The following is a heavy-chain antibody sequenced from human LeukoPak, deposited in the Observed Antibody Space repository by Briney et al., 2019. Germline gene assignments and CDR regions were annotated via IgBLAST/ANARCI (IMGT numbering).Heavy chain of an antibody. CDR1: GYTFTSYA. CDR3: ARAEYYYGSGSPRYDY. J-gene: IGHJ4*02. Sequence: ASVEVSCKASGYTFTSYAMHWVRQAPGQRLEWMGWINAGNGNTKYSQKFQGRVTITRDTSASTAYMELSSLRSEDTAVYYCARAEYYYGSGSPRYDYWGQGTLVTVSS. CDR2: INAGNGNT. D-gene: IGHD3-10*01. V-gene: IGHV1-3*01.